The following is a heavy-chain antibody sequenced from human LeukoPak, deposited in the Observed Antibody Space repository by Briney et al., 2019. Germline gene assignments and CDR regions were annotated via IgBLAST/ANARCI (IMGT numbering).Heavy chain of an antibody. D-gene: IGHD3-10*01. J-gene: IGHJ6*02. CDR3: ARGVPYGSGSYFPYYYYGMDV. V-gene: IGHV4-34*01. Sequence: PSETLSLTCAVYGGSFSGYYWSWIRQPPGKGLEWIGEINHSGSTNYNPSHKSRVTISVDTSKNQFSLKLSSVTAADTAVYYCARGVPYGSGSYFPYYYYGMDVWGQGTTVTVSS. CDR1: GGSFSGYY. CDR2: INHSGST.